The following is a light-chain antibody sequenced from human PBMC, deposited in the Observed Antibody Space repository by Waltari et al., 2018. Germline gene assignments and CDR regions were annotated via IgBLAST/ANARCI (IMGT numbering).Light chain of an antibody. CDR2: KAS. V-gene: IGKV1-5*03. CDR1: QSISSW. Sequence: DIHITQTPSTLSASVGDRGTITCRARQSISSWLAWYQQKPGKAPKLLIYKASSLESGVSSRLRRGGSGTEFTRTSRRLQPYDFATYYCQQDISYLCPFGQGTKLEI. J-gene: IGKJ2*02. CDR3: QQDISYLCP.